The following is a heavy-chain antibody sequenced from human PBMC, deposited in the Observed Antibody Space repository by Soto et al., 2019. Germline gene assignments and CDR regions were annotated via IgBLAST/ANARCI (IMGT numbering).Heavy chain of an antibody. J-gene: IGHJ4*02. CDR3: AKLHYFDY. CDR2: ISESGDRT. CDR1: KFTISSYI. V-gene: IGHV3-23*01. Sequence: VLLLESGGGLVQPGGSLRLSCAASKFTISSYIMYWVRQAPGKGLEWVSGISESGDRTYYADSVVGRFTISRDNSKNTLYLQMNSLRAEDTAVYYCAKLHYFDYWGQGTLVTVSS.